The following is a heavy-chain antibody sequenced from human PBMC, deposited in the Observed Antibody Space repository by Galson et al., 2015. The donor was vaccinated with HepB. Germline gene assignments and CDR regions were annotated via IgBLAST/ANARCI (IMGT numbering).Heavy chain of an antibody. CDR2: ISPHNGKT. CDR1: GYVFSSYG. Sequence: SVKVSCKASGYVFSSYGISWMRQAPGQGLEWMGWISPHNGKTEYAQSLQGRVSLTMDTSTPTAFMELRSLRSDDTAVYYCAGGHLNGGNSMWYFQYWGQGTLVIVSS. V-gene: IGHV1-18*01. CDR3: AGGHLNGGNSMWYFQY. J-gene: IGHJ4*02. D-gene: IGHD2-21*01.